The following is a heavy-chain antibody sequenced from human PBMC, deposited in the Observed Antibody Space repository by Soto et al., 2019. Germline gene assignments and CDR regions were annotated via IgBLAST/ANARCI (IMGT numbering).Heavy chain of an antibody. CDR2: VSGSGGST. V-gene: IGHV3-23*01. CDR3: AYSSTPFDY. J-gene: IGHJ4*02. CDR1: GFTFSGYA. Sequence: SLRLSCAASGFTFSGYAMSWVRQAPGKGLEWISAVSGSGGSTYYADSVKGRFTISRDNSKDTLYLQMNNLRAEDTAVYYCAYSSTPFDYWGQGTLVTVSS. D-gene: IGHD6-13*01.